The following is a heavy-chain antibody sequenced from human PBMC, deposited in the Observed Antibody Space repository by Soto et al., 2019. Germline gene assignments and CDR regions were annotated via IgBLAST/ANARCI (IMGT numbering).Heavy chain of an antibody. Sequence: GECLGRYGAGSGLTLNRYAMNWVRQGAGKGLEWVSGISGSGATTYYADSVKGRFTISRDNAKNSLYLQMNSLRAEDTAVYYCARDRVVPAAIGGFDYWGQGTLVTVSS. D-gene: IGHD2-2*02. CDR1: GLTLNRYA. CDR2: ISGSGATT. J-gene: IGHJ4*02. V-gene: IGHV3-23*01. CDR3: ARDRVVPAAIGGFDY.